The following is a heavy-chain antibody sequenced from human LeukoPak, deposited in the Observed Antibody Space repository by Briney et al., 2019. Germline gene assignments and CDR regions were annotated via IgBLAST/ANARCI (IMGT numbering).Heavy chain of an antibody. CDR3: ARHFYGSGTYYHFDY. J-gene: IGHJ4*02. D-gene: IGHD3-10*01. CDR1: GYTFTSYG. CDR2: ISPYNGNT. V-gene: IGHV1-18*01. Sequence: ASVEVSCKASGYTFTSYGISWVRQAPGQGPEWMGWISPYNGNTNYAQKLQGRATMTTDTSTSTAYMELRSLRSDDTAVYCCARHFYGSGTYYHFDYRGQGTLVTVSS.